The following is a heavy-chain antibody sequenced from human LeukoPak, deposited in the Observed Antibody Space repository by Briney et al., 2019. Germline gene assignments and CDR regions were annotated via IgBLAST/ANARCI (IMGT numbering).Heavy chain of an antibody. Sequence: GGSLRLSCAASGFTASSNYMSWVRQAPGKGLEWVSVTDSGGSTSYAGSVKGRFTISRDTSKNTLYLQMNGLRAEDTAVYYCARLGDYSNKDWGQGTLVTVSS. CDR1: GFTASSNY. CDR2: TDSGGST. V-gene: IGHV3-53*01. D-gene: IGHD4-11*01. CDR3: ARLGDYSNKD. J-gene: IGHJ4*02.